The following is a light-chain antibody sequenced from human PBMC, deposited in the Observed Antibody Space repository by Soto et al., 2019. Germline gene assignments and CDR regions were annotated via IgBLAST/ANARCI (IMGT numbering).Light chain of an antibody. CDR3: QQLNSYPIT. J-gene: IGKJ5*01. CDR1: QGISSY. V-gene: IGKV1-9*01. Sequence: DIQLTQSPSFLSASVGDRVTITCRASQGISSYLAWYQQKPGKAPKLLIYAASTLQSGVPSRFSGSGSGTEFNLTISRLQPEDFATYYCQQLNSYPITFGQGTRLEIK. CDR2: AAS.